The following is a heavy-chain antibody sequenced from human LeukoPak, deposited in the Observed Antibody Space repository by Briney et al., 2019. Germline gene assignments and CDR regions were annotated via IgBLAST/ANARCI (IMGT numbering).Heavy chain of an antibody. CDR2: IWYDGSNK. V-gene: IGHV3-33*01. Sequence: PGRSLRLSCAASGITFSTYGMHWVRQAPGKGLEWAAVIWYDGSNKYYADSVKGRFTISRDNSKNTLHLQMNSLRAEDTAVYYCARDDGYYDVLNGYPIDYWGQGTLVTVSS. CDR1: GITFSTYG. J-gene: IGHJ4*02. D-gene: IGHD3-9*01. CDR3: ARDDGYYDVLNGYPIDY.